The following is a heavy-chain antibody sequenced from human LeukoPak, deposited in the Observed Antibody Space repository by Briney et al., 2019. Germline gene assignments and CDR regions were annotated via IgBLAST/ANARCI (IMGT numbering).Heavy chain of an antibody. D-gene: IGHD2-2*01. CDR3: ASDGAYQPPRY. J-gene: IGHJ4*02. CDR1: GYVFTSYY. CDR2: INPSGGRT. Sequence: GASVKVSCKASGYVFTSYYIHWMRQAPGQGLEWMGKINPSGGRTNYAQKFQDRVTLTSDTFTSTAYMDLSGLRFEDTAVYYCASDGAYQPPRYWGQGTLVTVSS. V-gene: IGHV1-46*01.